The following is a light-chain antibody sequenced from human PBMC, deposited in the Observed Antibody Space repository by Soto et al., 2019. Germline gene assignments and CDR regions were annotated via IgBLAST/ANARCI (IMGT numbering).Light chain of an antibody. Sequence: EIVLPQSPATLSLSPGERATLSCRASQSVSSYLAWYQQKPGQAPRLLIYDASNRATGIPARFSGSGSGTEFTLTISSLQPDDFATYYCQQYNSYPWTFGQGTKVDIK. CDR3: QQYNSYPWT. CDR1: QSVSSY. CDR2: DAS. J-gene: IGKJ1*01. V-gene: IGKV3-11*01.